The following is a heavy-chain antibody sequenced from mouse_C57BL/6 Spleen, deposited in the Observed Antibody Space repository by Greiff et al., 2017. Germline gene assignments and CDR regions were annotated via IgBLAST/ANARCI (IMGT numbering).Heavy chain of an antibody. CDR1: GYAFSSSW. Sequence: VKVVESGPELVKPGASVKISCKASGYAFSSSWMNWVKQRPGKGLEWIGRIYPGDGDTNYNGKFKGKATLTADKSSSTAYMQLSSLTSEDSAVYFCARSGGGDYFDYWGQGTTLTVSS. J-gene: IGHJ2*01. CDR2: IYPGDGDT. D-gene: IGHD1-1*02. V-gene: IGHV1-82*01. CDR3: ARSGGGDYFDY.